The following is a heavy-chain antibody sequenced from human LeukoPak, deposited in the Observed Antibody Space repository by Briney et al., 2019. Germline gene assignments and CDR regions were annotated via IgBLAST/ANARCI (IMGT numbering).Heavy chain of an antibody. D-gene: IGHD1-1*01. V-gene: IGHV3-11*06. J-gene: IGHJ4*02. CDR2: ISSSSSYI. CDR1: GFTFSDYY. CDR3: ARDKLERPYYFDY. Sequence: GGSLRLSCAASGFTFSDYYMSWIRQAPGKGLEWVSSISSSSSYIYYADSVKGRFTISRDNAKNSLYLQMNSLRAEDTAVYYCARDKLERPYYFDYWGQGTLVTVSS.